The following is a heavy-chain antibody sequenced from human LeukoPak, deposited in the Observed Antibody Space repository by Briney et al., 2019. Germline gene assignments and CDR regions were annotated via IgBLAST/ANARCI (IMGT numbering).Heavy chain of an antibody. D-gene: IGHD3-10*01. CDR2: TRNKANSYTT. V-gene: IGHV3-72*01. J-gene: IGHJ4*02. CDR3: AREVYHGSGSPRLDY. Sequence: GGSLRLSCAASGFTFSDHYMDWVRQAPGKGLEWVGRTRNKANSYTTEYAASVKGRFTISRDDSKNSLYLQMNSLRAEDTAVYYCAREVYHGSGSPRLDYWGQGTLVTVSS. CDR1: GFTFSDHY.